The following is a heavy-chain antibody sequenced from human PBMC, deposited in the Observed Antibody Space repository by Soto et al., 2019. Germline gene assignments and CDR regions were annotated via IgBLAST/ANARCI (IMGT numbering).Heavy chain of an antibody. CDR2: TYHSGST. J-gene: IGHJ1*01. D-gene: IGHD6-19*01. CDR1: GDSIRGSTSY. Sequence: QLQLQESGPRLVKPSETLSLTCGVSGDSIRGSTSYWGWIRQPPGQGLQWIGSTYHSGSTYYNSSLKSRVTISVDTSKNQFSLKLRSVIAADTAVYYCVKPYTSGWHYVQPCGRCTLVTVSS. CDR3: VKPYTSGWHYVQP. V-gene: IGHV4-39*01.